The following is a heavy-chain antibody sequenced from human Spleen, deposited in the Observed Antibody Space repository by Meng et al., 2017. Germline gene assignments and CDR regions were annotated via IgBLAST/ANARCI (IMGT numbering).Heavy chain of an antibody. CDR1: GFTFSSYW. Sequence: GESLKISCAASGFTFSSYWMSWVRQAPGKGLEWVANIKQDGSEKYYVDSVKGRFTISRDNAKNSLYLQMNSLRAEDTAVYYCARVMEWELLFDAFDIWGQGTMVTVSS. J-gene: IGHJ3*02. CDR3: ARVMEWELLFDAFDI. V-gene: IGHV3-7*01. D-gene: IGHD1-26*01. CDR2: IKQDGSEK.